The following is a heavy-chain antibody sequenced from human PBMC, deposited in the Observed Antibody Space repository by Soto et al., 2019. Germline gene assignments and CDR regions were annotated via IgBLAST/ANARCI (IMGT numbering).Heavy chain of an antibody. CDR1: GDSVSSNSAA. D-gene: IGHD6-13*01. Sequence: QVQLQQSGPGLVKPSQTLSLTCAISGDSVSSNSAAWNWIRQSPSRGLEWLGRTYYRSKWYNDYAVSVKSRITITPDTSKNQFSLQLNSVTPEDTAVYYCARDLALAAAGRHNWFDPWGQGTLVTVSS. CDR3: ARDLALAAAGRHNWFDP. J-gene: IGHJ5*02. CDR2: TYYRSKWYN. V-gene: IGHV6-1*01.